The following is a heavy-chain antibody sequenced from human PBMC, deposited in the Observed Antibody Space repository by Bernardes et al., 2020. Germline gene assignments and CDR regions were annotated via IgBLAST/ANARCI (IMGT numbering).Heavy chain of an antibody. CDR3: ARGIPYYESIDY. J-gene: IGHJ4*02. D-gene: IGHD3-22*01. V-gene: IGHV4-34*01. CDR1: GGSFSGYY. Sequence: ETLSLTCAVYGGSFSGYYWSWIRQPPGKGLEWIGEINHSGSTNYNPSLKSRVTISVDTSKNQFSLKLSSVTAADTAVYYCARGIPYYESIDYWGQGTLVTVSS. CDR2: INHSGST.